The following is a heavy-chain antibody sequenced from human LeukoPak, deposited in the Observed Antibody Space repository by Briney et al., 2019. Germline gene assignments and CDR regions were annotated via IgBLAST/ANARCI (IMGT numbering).Heavy chain of an antibody. V-gene: IGHV3-66*01. J-gene: IGHJ4*02. CDR2: IYSGGST. D-gene: IGHD3-22*01. CDR1: GFTVSSNY. CDR3: ARGTYDSSGLLGHYFDY. Sequence: GGSLRLSCAASGFTVSSNYMSWVRQAPGKGLEWGSVIYSGGSTYYADSVKGRFTISRDNSKNTLYLQMNSVRAEDTAVYYCARGTYDSSGLLGHYFDYWGQGTLVTVSS.